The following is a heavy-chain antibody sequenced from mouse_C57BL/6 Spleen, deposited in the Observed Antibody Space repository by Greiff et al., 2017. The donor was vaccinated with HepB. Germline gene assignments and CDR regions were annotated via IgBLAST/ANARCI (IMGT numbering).Heavy chain of an antibody. V-gene: IGHV1-61*01. D-gene: IGHD4-1*01. Sequence: QVQLQQPGAELVRPGSSVKLSCKASGYTFTSYWMDWVKQRPGQGLEWIGNIYPSDSETHYNQKFKDKATLTVDKSSSTAYMQLSSLTSEDSAVYYCARKGDWALFAYWGQGTLVTVSA. CDR2: IYPSDSET. J-gene: IGHJ3*01. CDR1: GYTFTSYW. CDR3: ARKGDWALFAY.